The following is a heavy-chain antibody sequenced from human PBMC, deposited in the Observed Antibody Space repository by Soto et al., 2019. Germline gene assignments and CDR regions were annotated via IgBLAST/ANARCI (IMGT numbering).Heavy chain of an antibody. V-gene: IGHV4-59*08. Sequence: PDGLSHTCTVSAGTISIYYRIWIRQPPGKGLEWIGYIYYSGSTNYTPSLKSRVTISVDTSKNQFSLKLSSVTAADTAVYYCARHYYDSSGHSVACDIWGQGTMVT. D-gene: IGHD3-22*01. J-gene: IGHJ3*02. CDR2: IYYSGST. CDR1: AGTISIYY. CDR3: ARHYYDSSGHSVACDI.